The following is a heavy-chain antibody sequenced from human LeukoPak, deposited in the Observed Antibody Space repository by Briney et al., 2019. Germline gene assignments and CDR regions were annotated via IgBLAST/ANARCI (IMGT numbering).Heavy chain of an antibody. CDR2: ISTTSTYI. J-gene: IGHJ4*02. V-gene: IGHV3-21*06. CDR1: GFTFSNYV. CDR3: TRRDSYFDY. Sequence: GGSLRLSCAASGFTFSNYVMNWVRQAPGKGLEWVSSISTTSTYIYYADSVKGRFTISRDNAKNSLYLQMTSLRAEDTAVYYCTRRDSYFDYWGQGTLVTVSS.